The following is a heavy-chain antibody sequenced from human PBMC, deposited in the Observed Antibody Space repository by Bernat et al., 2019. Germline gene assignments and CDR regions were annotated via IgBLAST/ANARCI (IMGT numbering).Heavy chain of an antibody. CDR3: VRVPRLADY. CDR2: INLDGSEK. CDR1: GFTFSNTW. J-gene: IGHJ4*02. V-gene: IGHV3-7*03. D-gene: IGHD3-3*02. Sequence: EVQLVESGGGLVPPGGFLRLSCVVSGFTFSNTWMNWVRQAPGKGLEWVAYINLDGSEKNYVDSVRGRFTISRDNAKNSLYLEMNNLRAEDTAAYYCVRVPRLADYWGQGTLVTVSA.